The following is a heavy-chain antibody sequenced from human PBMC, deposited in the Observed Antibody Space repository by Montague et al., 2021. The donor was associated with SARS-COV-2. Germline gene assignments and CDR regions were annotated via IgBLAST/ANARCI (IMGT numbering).Heavy chain of an antibody. Sequence: TLSLTCTVSGGYISSGSYYWSWIRQPAGRGMEWIGRIYASGSTKYNPSLKSRVTISVDTSKNQFSLKVSSVTAADTAVYYCARDLSSSWSYLFDPWGQGTLVTVSS. V-gene: IGHV4-61*02. J-gene: IGHJ5*02. CDR1: GGYISSGSYY. D-gene: IGHD6-13*01. CDR2: IYASGST. CDR3: ARDLSSSWSYLFDP.